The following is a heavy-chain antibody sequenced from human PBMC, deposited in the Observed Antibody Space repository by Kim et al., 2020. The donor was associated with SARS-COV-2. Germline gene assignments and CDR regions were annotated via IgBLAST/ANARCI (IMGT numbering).Heavy chain of an antibody. D-gene: IGHD5-12*01. Sequence: SETLSLTCAVYGGSFSGYYWSWIRQPPGKGLEWIGEINHSGSTNYNPSLKSRVTISVDTSKNQFSLKLSSVTAADTAVYYCARASGWLPGRAGIDYWGQG. CDR3: ARASGWLPGRAGIDY. CDR1: GGSFSGYY. CDR2: INHSGST. V-gene: IGHV4-34*01. J-gene: IGHJ4*02.